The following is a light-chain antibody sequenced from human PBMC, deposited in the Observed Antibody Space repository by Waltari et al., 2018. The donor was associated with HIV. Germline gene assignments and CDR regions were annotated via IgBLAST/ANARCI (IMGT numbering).Light chain of an antibody. CDR2: RNT. CDR1: SFNIGSNY. CDR3: AAWDDRVSGRV. V-gene: IGLV1-47*01. J-gene: IGLJ3*02. Sequence: QSVLTQPPSASGTPGQRVTISCSGGSFNIGSNYVYWYQQFPGTAPRLLIYRNTLRPSGVPDRFSGSKSATSASLAISGLGSEDEADYSCAAWDDRVSGRVFGGGTKLTVL.